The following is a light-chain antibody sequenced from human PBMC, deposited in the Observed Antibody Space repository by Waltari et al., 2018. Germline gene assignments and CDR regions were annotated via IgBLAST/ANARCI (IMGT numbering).Light chain of an antibody. V-gene: IGLV2-14*03. Sequence: QSAPTQPPSVSGSPGQSVTISCSGSTSDIGTYKYVSWYQQHPGKAPKLMIYGVTNRPSGVSDRFSGSKSDNTASLTIPGLQAEDEADYYCCSYSTSDTWVFGGGTRLTVL. CDR1: TSDIGTYKY. CDR3: CSYSTSDTWV. CDR2: GVT. J-gene: IGLJ2*01.